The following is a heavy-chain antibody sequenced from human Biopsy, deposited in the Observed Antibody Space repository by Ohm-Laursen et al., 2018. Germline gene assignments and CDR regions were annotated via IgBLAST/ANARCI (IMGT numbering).Heavy chain of an antibody. CDR2: ISSSGGST. Sequence: LSLTCAASGFTFSSYTMSWVRQAPGKGLEWVSDISSSGGSTYYADSVNGRFTISRDNSKNTLYLQMNSLRAEDTAVYYCAKAGRISWYDSWGQGTLVTVSS. D-gene: IGHD2-15*01. V-gene: IGHV3-23*01. J-gene: IGHJ5*01. CDR1: GFTFSSYT. CDR3: AKAGRISWYDS.